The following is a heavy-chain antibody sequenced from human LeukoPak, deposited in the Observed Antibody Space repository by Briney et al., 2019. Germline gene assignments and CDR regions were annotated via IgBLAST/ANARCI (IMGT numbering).Heavy chain of an antibody. J-gene: IGHJ4*02. Sequence: ASVKVSCKASGYTFTGYYMHWVRQAPGQGLEWMGLINPNSGGTNYAQKFQGRVTMTRDTSISTAYMELSRLRSDDTAVYYCARGEGGIDYGDYAYYSEYWGQGTLVTVSS. CDR3: ARGEGGIDYGDYAYYSEY. D-gene: IGHD4-17*01. CDR1: GYTFTGYY. CDR2: INPNSGGT. V-gene: IGHV1-2*02.